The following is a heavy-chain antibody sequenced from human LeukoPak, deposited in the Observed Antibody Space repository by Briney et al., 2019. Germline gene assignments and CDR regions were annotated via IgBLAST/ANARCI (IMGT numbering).Heavy chain of an antibody. J-gene: IGHJ4*02. CDR2: IYTSGST. CDR1: GGSISSGSYY. CDR3: ARHQNEKWEQLNLIWSQTYFDY. D-gene: IGHD1-26*01. Sequence: SQTLSLTCTVSGGSISSGSYYWSWIRQPAGKGLEWIGRIYTSGSTNYNPSLKSRVTISVDTSKNQFSLKLSSVTAADTAVYYCARHQNEKWEQLNLIWSQTYFDYWGQGTLVTVSS. V-gene: IGHV4-61*02.